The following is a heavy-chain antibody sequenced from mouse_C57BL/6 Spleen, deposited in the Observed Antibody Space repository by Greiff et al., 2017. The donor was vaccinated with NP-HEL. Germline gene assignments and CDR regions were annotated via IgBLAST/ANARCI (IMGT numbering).Heavy chain of an antibody. D-gene: IGHD1-1*01. J-gene: IGHJ2*01. V-gene: IGHV1-85*01. CDR2: IFPRDGST. Sequence: VQLQPSGPELVKPGASVKLSCKASGYTFPSYDINWVKQRPGQGLEWIGWIFPRDGSTKYNEKFKGKATLTVDTSSSTAYMELHSLTSEDSAVYFCARKADYYGSSYQYYFDYWGQGTTLTVSS. CDR1: GYTFPSYD. CDR3: ARKADYYGSSYQYYFDY.